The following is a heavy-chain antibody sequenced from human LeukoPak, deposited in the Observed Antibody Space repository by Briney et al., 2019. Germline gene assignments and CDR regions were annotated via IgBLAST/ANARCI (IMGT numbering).Heavy chain of an antibody. J-gene: IGHJ4*02. CDR1: GGSISSYY. CDR2: IYYSGST. V-gene: IGHV4-59*12. D-gene: IGHD3-22*01. CDR3: ARVAYDSSGYYVGTYFDY. Sequence: SETLSLTCTVSGGSISSYYWSWIRQPPGKGLEWIGYIYYSGSTYYNPSLKSRVTISVDTSKNQFSLKLSSVTAADTAVYYCARVAYDSSGYYVGTYFDYWGQGTLVTVSS.